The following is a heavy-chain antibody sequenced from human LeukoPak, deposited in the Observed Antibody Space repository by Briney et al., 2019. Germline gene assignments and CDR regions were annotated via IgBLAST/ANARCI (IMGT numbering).Heavy chain of an antibody. Sequence: PSETLSLTCTDSDGSINGYYWSWIRQPPGKGLDLIGYMYSGGTTNYSPSLKSRVTIPEDMSKNQFSLKLTSVTAADTAVYYCARHSGHSSTNDAFDIWGQGTMVIVSS. CDR2: MYSGGTT. J-gene: IGHJ3*02. CDR1: DGSINGYY. D-gene: IGHD6-13*01. CDR3: ARHSGHSSTNDAFDI. V-gene: IGHV4-59*01.